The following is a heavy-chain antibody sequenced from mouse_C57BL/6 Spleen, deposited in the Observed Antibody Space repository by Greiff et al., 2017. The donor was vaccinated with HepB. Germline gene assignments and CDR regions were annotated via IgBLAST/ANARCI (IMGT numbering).Heavy chain of an antibody. D-gene: IGHD2-4*01. J-gene: IGHJ3*01. V-gene: IGHV5-17*01. CDR3: ARTSPYDYEGFAY. CDR2: ISSGSSTI. Sequence: EVQGVESGGGLVKPGGSLKLSCAASGFTFSDYGMHWVRQAPEKGLEWVAYISSGSSTIYYADTVKGRFTISRDNAKNTLFLQMTSLRSEDTAMYYCARTSPYDYEGFAYWGQGTLVTVSA. CDR1: GFTFSDYG.